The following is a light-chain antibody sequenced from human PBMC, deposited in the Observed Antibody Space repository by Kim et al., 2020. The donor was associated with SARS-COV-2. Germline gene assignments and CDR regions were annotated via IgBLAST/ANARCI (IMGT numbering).Light chain of an antibody. J-gene: IGKJ4*01. CDR2: GAS. CDR1: QSVSSSY. V-gene: IGKV3-20*01. Sequence: SPGERAPPSCRASQSVSSSYLAWYQQKPGQAPRLLIYGASSRATGIPDRFSGSGSGTDFTLTISRLEPEDFAVYYCHQYGSSPLTFGGGTKVDIK. CDR3: HQYGSSPLT.